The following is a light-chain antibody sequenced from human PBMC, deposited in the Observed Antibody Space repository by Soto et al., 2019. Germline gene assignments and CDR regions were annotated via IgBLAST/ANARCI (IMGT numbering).Light chain of an antibody. CDR2: YVT. Sequence: QSALTQPASVSGSPGQSITVSCTGTSSDVGGYNYVSWYQQHPGKAPKVIIYYVTNRPSGVSIRFSGSKSGNTASLTISGLQAEDEADYYCSSYTSNSTYVFGTGTKLTVL. CDR3: SSYTSNSTYV. CDR1: SSDVGGYNY. J-gene: IGLJ1*01. V-gene: IGLV2-14*03.